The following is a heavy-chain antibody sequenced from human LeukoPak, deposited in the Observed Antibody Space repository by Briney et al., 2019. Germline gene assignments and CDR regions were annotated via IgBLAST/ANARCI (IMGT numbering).Heavy chain of an antibody. V-gene: IGHV1-18*01. CDR1: GYTFTNYG. CDR2: ISVYNGNT. D-gene: IGHD3-22*01. J-gene: IGHJ1*01. Sequence: AASVKVSCKASGYTFTNYGISWVRQAPGQGLEWMGWISVYNGNTNYAQKLQGRVTMTTDTSTSTAYMELRSLRSDDTAVYYCARANYDTTGYYFPEYFQHWGQGTLVTVSS. CDR3: ARANYDTTGYYFPEYFQH.